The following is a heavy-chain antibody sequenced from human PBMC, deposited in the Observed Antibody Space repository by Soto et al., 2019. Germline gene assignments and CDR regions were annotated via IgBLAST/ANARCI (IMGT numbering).Heavy chain of an antibody. J-gene: IGHJ4*02. D-gene: IGHD3-22*01. V-gene: IGHV3-13*01. CDR1: GFIFSSYD. CDR2: IGTAGDT. CDR3: ARVKRYYYDSSGYDAAFDY. Sequence: GGSLRLSCAASGFIFSSYDMHWVRQATGKGLEWVSAIGTAGDTYYPGSVKGRFTISRENAKNSLYLQMNSLRAGDTAVYYCARVKRYYYDSSGYDAAFDYWGQGTLVTVSS.